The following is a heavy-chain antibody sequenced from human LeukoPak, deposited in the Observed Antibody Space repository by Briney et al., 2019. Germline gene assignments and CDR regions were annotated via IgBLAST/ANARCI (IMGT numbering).Heavy chain of an antibody. D-gene: IGHD3-22*01. CDR1: GLTFDIYA. Sequence: GGSLRLSCAASGLTFDIYAMSWVRQAPGKGLEWVSAVSSNGDSTYYADSEKGRFAISRDNTNNTLFLQMNSLRAEDTAVYYCAKNPLYDSSGYFFPTFDSWGQGALVAVSS. J-gene: IGHJ5*01. CDR2: VSSNGDST. V-gene: IGHV3-23*01. CDR3: AKNPLYDSSGYFFPTFDS.